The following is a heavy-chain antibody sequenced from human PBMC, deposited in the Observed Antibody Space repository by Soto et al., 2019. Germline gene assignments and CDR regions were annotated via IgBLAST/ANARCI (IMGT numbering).Heavy chain of an antibody. CDR1: GFTFSSYA. CDR3: ASEEELSDAFDI. CDR2: ISYDGSNK. J-gene: IGHJ3*02. V-gene: IGHV3-30-3*01. Sequence: PGGSLRLSCAASGFTFSSYAMHWVRQAPGKGLEWVAVISYDGSNKYYADSVKGRFTISRDNSKNTLYLQMNSLRAEDTAVYYCASEEELSDAFDIWGQGTMVTVS. D-gene: IGHD1-26*01.